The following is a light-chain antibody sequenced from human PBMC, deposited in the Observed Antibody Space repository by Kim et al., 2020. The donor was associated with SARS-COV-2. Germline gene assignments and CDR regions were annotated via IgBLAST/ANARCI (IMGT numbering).Light chain of an antibody. J-gene: IGKJ5*01. V-gene: IGKV3-15*01. Sequence: VSTGERPTLSCRASQSVSTNIAWYQHTPGQTPRLLIYAASTRATGLPARFSGSGSGTQFTLTISSLQSEDFAVYYCQQYSNWRITFGQGTRLEIK. CDR1: QSVSTN. CDR2: AAS. CDR3: QQYSNWRIT.